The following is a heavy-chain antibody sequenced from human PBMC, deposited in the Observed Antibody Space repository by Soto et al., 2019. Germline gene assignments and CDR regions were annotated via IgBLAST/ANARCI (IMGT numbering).Heavy chain of an antibody. CDR1: GYTFTIYY. V-gene: IGHV1-46*01. CDR3: ATREPSYGYYFDY. J-gene: IGHJ4*02. D-gene: IGHD2-15*01. CDR2: INPSGGST. Sequence: ASLKVSCKASGYTFTIYYMHWVRQAPGQGLEWMGIINPSGGSTSYAQKFQGRVTMTRDTSTSTVYMELSSLRSEDTAVYYCATREPSYGYYFDYWGKGTLVTVSS.